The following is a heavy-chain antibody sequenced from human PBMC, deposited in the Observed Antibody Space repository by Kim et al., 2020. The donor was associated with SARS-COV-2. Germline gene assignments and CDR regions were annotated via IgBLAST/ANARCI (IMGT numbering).Heavy chain of an antibody. CDR3: ARDQYVGGVDYFYYDGMDV. CDR2: ISLKSGGT. Sequence: ASVKVSCKASGYTFTDYYMHWVRQAPGQGLEWMGWISLKSGGTNYAQKFQGWVTMTRDTSISTAYIEVTRLRSDDTAIYYCARDQYVGGVDYFYYDGMDVWGQGTTVTVSS. CDR1: GYTFTDYY. J-gene: IGHJ6*02. V-gene: IGHV1-2*04. D-gene: IGHD3-10*01.